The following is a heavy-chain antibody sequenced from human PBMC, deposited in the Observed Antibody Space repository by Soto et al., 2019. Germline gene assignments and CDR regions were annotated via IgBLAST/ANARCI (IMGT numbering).Heavy chain of an antibody. J-gene: IGHJ6*02. CDR1: GGSISSSNW. CDR3: ARDLKQPDYYYYGMDV. Sequence: SETLSLTCAVSGGSISSSNWGSWVRQPPGKGLEWIGEIYHSGSTNYNPSLKSRVTISVDKSKNQFSLKLSSVTAADTAVYYCARDLKQPDYYYYGMDVWGQGTTVTVSS. D-gene: IGHD6-13*01. CDR2: IYHSGST. V-gene: IGHV4-4*02.